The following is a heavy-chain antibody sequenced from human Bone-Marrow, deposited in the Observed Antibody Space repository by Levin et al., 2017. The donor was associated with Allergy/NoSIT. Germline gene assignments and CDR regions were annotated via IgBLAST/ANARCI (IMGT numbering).Heavy chain of an antibody. Sequence: GGSLRLSCAASGFTFSSYGMHWVRQAPGKGLEWVAVIWYDGSNKYYADSVKGRFTISRDNSKNTLYLQMNSLRAEDTAVYYCARDYRGSSSSLSWFDPWGQGTLVTVSS. CDR3: ARDYRGSSSSLSWFDP. V-gene: IGHV3-33*01. J-gene: IGHJ5*02. CDR1: GFTFSSYG. D-gene: IGHD6-6*01. CDR2: IWYDGSNK.